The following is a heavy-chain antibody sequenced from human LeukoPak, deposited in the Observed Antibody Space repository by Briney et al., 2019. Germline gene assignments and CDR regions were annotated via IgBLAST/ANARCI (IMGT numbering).Heavy chain of an antibody. J-gene: IGHJ4*02. V-gene: IGHV4-59*12. CDR3: AISGSSGIDY. CDR2: IYYNGGT. D-gene: IGHD6-6*01. Sequence: SETLSLTCTVSGGSINGYYWSWIRQPPGRGLEWIGYIYYNGGTNYNPSLKSRVTISVDTSENQFSLKLSSVTAADTAVYYCAISGSSGIDYWGQGTLVTVSS. CDR1: GGSINGYY.